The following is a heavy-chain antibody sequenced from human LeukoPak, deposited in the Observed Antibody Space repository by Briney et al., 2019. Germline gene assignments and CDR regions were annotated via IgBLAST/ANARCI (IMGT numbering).Heavy chain of an antibody. D-gene: IGHD5-24*01. CDR2: ISGSGGST. V-gene: IGHV3-23*01. CDR3: AKDLEKAIAFDY. Sequence: GGSLRLSCAASGFTFSSYGMSWVRQAPGKGLEWVSAISGSGGSTYYADSVKGRFTISRDNSKNTLYLQMNSLRAEDTAVYYCAKDLEKAIAFDYWGQGTLVTVS. CDR1: GFTFSSYG. J-gene: IGHJ4*02.